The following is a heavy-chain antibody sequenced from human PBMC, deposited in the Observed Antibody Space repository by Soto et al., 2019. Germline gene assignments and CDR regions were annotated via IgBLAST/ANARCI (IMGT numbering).Heavy chain of an antibody. CDR1: GGSFNGYY. Sequence: QVQLQQWGAGLLRPSETLSLTCAVYGGSFNGYYWAWVRQPPGKGLERIGEINHKTNTHYTPSLESRVTFSVEPSKNQFSLRLTSVNAADTALYYCARGERMIRGADYYNSMDVWGKGTTVTVSS. V-gene: IGHV4-34*02. D-gene: IGHD3-10*01. CDR2: INHKTNT. CDR3: ARGERMIRGADYYNSMDV. J-gene: IGHJ6*03.